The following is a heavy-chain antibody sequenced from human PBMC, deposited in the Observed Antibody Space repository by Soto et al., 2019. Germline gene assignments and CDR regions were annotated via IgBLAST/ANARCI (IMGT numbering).Heavy chain of an antibody. CDR2: IWYDGSNK. CDR1: GFTFSSYG. CDR3: AKDRAGDIYVAARSGLDY. D-gene: IGHD3-3*01. V-gene: IGHV3-33*06. Sequence: GGSLRLSCAASGFTFSSYGMHWVRQAPGKGLEWVAVIWYDGSNKYYADSVKGRFTISRDNSKNTLYLQMNSLRAEDTAVYYCAKDRAGDIYVAARSGLDYWGQGTLVTVSS. J-gene: IGHJ4*02.